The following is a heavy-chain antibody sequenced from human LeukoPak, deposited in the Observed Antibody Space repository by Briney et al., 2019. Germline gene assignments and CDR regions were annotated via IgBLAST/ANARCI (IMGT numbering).Heavy chain of an antibody. J-gene: IGHJ4*02. CDR1: GFTFSSYG. D-gene: IGHD6-19*01. Sequence: GGSLRLSCAASGFTFSSYGMSWVRQAPGKGLEWVSGINWNGGSTGYADSVKGRFTISRDNAKNSLYLQMNSLRAEDTALYYCAREGRGYSSGKFDYWGQGTLVTVSS. CDR3: AREGRGYSSGKFDY. V-gene: IGHV3-20*04. CDR2: INWNGGST.